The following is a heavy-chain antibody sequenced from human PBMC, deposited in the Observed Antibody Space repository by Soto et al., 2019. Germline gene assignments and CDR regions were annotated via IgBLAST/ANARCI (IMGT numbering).Heavy chain of an antibody. D-gene: IGHD2-8*02. Sequence: GGSLRLSCAASGLTFSTSAMHWVRQAPGKGLEWVAMISHDGSHEYYGDSVKGRFSVSRDNSHNILHLQMNSLRIEDTAVYFCARSTDHRLARGWLDPWGQGTLVTVSS. V-gene: IGHV3-30-3*01. J-gene: IGHJ5*02. CDR2: ISHDGSHE. CDR3: ARSTDHRLARGWLDP. CDR1: GLTFSTSA.